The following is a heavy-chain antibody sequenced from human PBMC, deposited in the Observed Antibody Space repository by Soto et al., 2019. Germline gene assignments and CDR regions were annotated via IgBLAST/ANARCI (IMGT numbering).Heavy chain of an antibody. J-gene: IGHJ4*02. CDR2: IYYSGST. CDR1: EGNSINLTDR. Sequence: LQTQSLPNTVAEGNSINLTDRWGWIRQPPGKGLEWIGSIYYSGSTYYNPSLKSRVTISVDTSKGQFSPKLSSVTAADTVLYYCGRQPGYGLFYFASWRQGSLVNVSS. V-gene: IGHV4-39*01. CDR3: GRQPGYGLFYFAS. D-gene: IGHD3-10*01.